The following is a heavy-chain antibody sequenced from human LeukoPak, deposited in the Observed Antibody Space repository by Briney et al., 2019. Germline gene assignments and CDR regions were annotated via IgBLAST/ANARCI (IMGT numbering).Heavy chain of an antibody. J-gene: IGHJ6*02. CDR1: GFTFSSYW. CDR3: ARRDTAMIMYYYGMDV. D-gene: IGHD5-18*01. Sequence: GGSLRLSRAASGFTFSSYWMSWVRQAPGKGLEGVANIKQDGSEKYYVDSVKGRFTISRDNAKNSLYLQMNSLRAEDTAVYYCARRDTAMIMYYYGMDVWGQGTTVTVSS. V-gene: IGHV3-7*01. CDR2: IKQDGSEK.